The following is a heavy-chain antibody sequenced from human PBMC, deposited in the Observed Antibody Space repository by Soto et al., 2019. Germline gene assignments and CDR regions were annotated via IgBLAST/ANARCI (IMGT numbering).Heavy chain of an antibody. CDR1: GGSFSGYY. CDR3: ARGGQSKDSSGCDY. CDR2: INHSGST. Sequence: SETLSLTCAVYGGSFSGYYWSWIRQPPGKGLEWIGEINHSGSTNYNPSLKSRVTISVDTSKDQFPLKLSSVTAADTAVYYCARGGQSKDSSGCDYWGQGTLVTVSS. V-gene: IGHV4-34*01. J-gene: IGHJ4*02. D-gene: IGHD3-22*01.